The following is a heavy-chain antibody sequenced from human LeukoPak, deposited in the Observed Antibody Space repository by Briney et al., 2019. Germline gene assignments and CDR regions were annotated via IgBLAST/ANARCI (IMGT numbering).Heavy chain of an antibody. D-gene: IGHD2-21*02. Sequence: GGSLRLSCAASGFTFSSYWMSWVRQAPGKGLEWVANIKQDGSEKYYVDSVKGRFTISRDNAKNSLYLQMNSLRAEDTAVYYCARDASLYCAGDTCYWAFDRWGQGTLVTVS. V-gene: IGHV3-7*01. CDR1: GFTFSSYW. J-gene: IGHJ5*02. CDR2: IKQDGSEK. CDR3: ARDASLYCAGDTCYWAFDR.